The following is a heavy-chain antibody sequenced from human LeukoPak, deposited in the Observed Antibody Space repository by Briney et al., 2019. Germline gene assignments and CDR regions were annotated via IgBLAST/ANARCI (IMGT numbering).Heavy chain of an antibody. Sequence: GGSLRLSCAASGFTFSSYAMSWVRQAPGKGLEWVPAISGSGGSTYYADSVKGRFTISRDNSKNTLYLQMNSLRAEDTAVYYWSRLDGDAFDIWGQGTMVTVSS. CDR3: SRLDGDAFDI. CDR2: ISGSGGST. CDR1: GFTFSSYA. J-gene: IGHJ3*02. D-gene: IGHD6-19*01. V-gene: IGHV3-23*01.